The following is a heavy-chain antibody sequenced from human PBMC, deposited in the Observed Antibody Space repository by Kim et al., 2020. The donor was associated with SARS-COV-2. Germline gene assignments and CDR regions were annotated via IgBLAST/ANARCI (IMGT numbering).Heavy chain of an antibody. Sequence: GGSLRLSCAASGFTFSSYAMHWVRQAPGKGLEWVAVISYDGSDKYYADSVKGRFTISRDNSKNTLYLQMNSLRPEDTAVYYCARAFRYFDWFHGLYFDYWGQGTLVTVSS. CDR1: GFTFSSYA. J-gene: IGHJ4*02. CDR2: ISYDGSDK. CDR3: ARAFRYFDWFHGLYFDY. V-gene: IGHV3-30-3*01. D-gene: IGHD3-9*01.